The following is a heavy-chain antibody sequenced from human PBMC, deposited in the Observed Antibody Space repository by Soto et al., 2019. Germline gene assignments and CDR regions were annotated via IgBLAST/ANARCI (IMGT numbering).Heavy chain of an antibody. V-gene: IGHV1-8*01. Sequence: QVQLVRSGAEVKKPGASVTVSCKASGYAFTSNDITWVRQAPGQGLEWMGWMNANSGLTDFAQKFQGRITMTRNISISTAYMELSGLRSEDTAVYYCARDSTSPDYWGQGTVVTVSS. CDR1: GYAFTSND. CDR3: ARDSTSPDY. J-gene: IGHJ4*02. D-gene: IGHD2-2*01. CDR2: MNANSGLT.